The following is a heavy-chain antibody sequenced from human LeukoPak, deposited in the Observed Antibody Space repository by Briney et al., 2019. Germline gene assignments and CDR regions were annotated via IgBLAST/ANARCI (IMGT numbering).Heavy chain of an antibody. CDR1: GGSISSSNW. D-gene: IGHD2-21*02. J-gene: IGHJ3*02. V-gene: IGHV4-4*02. CDR2: IYHSGDT. CDR3: AGAHCGGDCYSGRAFDI. Sequence: SETLSLTCAVSGGSISSSNWWSWVRQPPGKGLEWIGEIYHSGDTNYKPSLKSRVTISVDKSKNQFSLKLSSVTAADTAVYYCAGAHCGGDCYSGRAFDIWGQGTMVTVSS.